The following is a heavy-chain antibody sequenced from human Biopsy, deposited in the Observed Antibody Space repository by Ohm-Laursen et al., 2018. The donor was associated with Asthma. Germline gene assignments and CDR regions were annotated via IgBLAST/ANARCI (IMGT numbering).Heavy chain of an antibody. CDR3: ARDTRPNWFDP. CDR2: IKQDGSEK. Sequence: SLRLSCTASGFTFSSYWMSWVRQAPGKGLEWVANIKQDGSEKYYVDSVKGRFTISRDNAKNSLYLQMNSLRAEDTAVYYCARDTRPNWFDPWGQGTLVTVSS. CDR1: GFTFSSYW. D-gene: IGHD3-3*01. J-gene: IGHJ5*02. V-gene: IGHV3-7*05.